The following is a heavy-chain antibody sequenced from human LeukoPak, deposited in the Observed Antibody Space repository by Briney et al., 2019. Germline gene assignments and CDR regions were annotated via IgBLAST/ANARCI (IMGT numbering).Heavy chain of an antibody. J-gene: IGHJ4*02. D-gene: IGHD1-26*01. CDR2: IRYGGNDE. CDR1: GFTFSSNG. Sequence: TGGSLRLSCTASGFTFSSNGMHWVRQAPGKGLEWVAFIRYGGNDERYADSVKGRFTISRDNAKNSLYLQMNSLRAEDTAVYYCAKGRGSYYPPVVDYWGQGTLVTVSS. CDR3: AKGRGSYYPPVVDY. V-gene: IGHV3-30*02.